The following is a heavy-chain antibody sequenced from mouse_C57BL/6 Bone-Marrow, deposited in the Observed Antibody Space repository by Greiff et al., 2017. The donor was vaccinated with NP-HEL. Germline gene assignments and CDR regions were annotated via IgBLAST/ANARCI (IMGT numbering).Heavy chain of an antibody. V-gene: IGHV1-5*01. J-gene: IGHJ1*03. CDR2: IYPGNSDT. D-gene: IGHD1-1*01. Sequence: EVQLQQSGTVLARPGASVKMSCKTSGYTFTSYWMHWVKQRPGQGLEWIGAIYPGNSDTSYNQKFKGKAKLTAVTSASTAYMELSILTNEDSAVYYCTPWAVITTEYFDVWGTGTTVTVSS. CDR3: TPWAVITTEYFDV. CDR1: GYTFTSYW.